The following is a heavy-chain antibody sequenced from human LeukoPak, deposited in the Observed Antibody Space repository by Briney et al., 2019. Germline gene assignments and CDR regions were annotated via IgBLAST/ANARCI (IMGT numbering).Heavy chain of an antibody. CDR3: AGDRSISSYYVMDV. J-gene: IGHJ6*02. CDR2: IYYSGSS. D-gene: IGHD6-6*01. Sequence: SETLSLTCTVSGGSISSDYWSWSRQPPGKGLEWIGYIYYSGSSNYNPSLKSRVTISVDTSKNQFSLKLNSVTAADTAVYYCAGDRSISSYYVMDVWGQGTTVTVSS. V-gene: IGHV4-59*01. CDR1: GGSISSDY.